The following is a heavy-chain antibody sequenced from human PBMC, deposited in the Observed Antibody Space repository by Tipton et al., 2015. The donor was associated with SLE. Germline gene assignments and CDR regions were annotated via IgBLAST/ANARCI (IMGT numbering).Heavy chain of an antibody. Sequence: TLSLTCAVYGGSFSNYYWSWIRQPPGKGLEWIGEINHSGSTNYSTSLKSRLTISVDTSKNQFSLKLSSVTAADTALYYCATINDYHTSGADAFDIWGQGTMVTVSS. D-gene: IGHD3-22*01. CDR3: ATINDYHTSGADAFDI. V-gene: IGHV4-34*01. CDR2: INHSGST. CDR1: GGSFSNYY. J-gene: IGHJ3*02.